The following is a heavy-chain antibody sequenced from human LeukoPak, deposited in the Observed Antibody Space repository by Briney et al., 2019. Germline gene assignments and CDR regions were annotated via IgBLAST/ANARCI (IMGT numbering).Heavy chain of an antibody. CDR2: ISSSSSYI. J-gene: IGHJ5*02. V-gene: IGHV3-21*01. D-gene: IGHD6-19*01. CDR1: GFTFSSYS. CDR3: ARGGNHSSGWSDNWFDP. Sequence: GESLRLSCAASGFTFSSYSMNWVRQAPGKGLEWVSSISSSSSYIYYADSVKGRFTISRDNAKNSLYLQMNSLRAEDTAVYYCARGGNHSSGWSDNWFDPWGQGTLVTVSS.